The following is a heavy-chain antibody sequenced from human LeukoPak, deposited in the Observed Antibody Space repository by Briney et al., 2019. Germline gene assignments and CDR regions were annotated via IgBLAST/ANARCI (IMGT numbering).Heavy chain of an antibody. D-gene: IGHD3-9*01. J-gene: IGHJ4*02. V-gene: IGHV5-51*01. CDR2: IYPGDSDT. Sequence: GESLKISCKGSGYSFTSYWIGWVRQMPGKGLEWMGIIYPGDSDTRYSPSFQGQVTISADKSISTAYLQWSSLKASDTAMYYCARIGYFDWLMREFDYWGQGTLVTVSS. CDR1: GYSFTSYW. CDR3: ARIGYFDWLMREFDY.